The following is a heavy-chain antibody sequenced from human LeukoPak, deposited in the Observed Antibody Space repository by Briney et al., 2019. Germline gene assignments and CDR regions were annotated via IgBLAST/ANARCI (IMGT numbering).Heavy chain of an antibody. CDR2: ISSDGDAT. J-gene: IGHJ4*02. D-gene: IGHD2-2*02. CDR1: GFTFNSYA. CDR3: ARADCSSSSCYTVAY. Sequence: GGSLRLSCAASGFTFNSYAMQWVRQAPGEGLEYVSGISSDGDATYYANSVKERFIISRDNSRNMLYLQMGSLRAEDMAVYYCARADCSSSSCYTVAYWGQGTLVTVSS. V-gene: IGHV3-64*01.